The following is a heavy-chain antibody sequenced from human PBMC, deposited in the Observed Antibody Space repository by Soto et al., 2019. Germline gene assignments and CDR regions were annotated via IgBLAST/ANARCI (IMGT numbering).Heavy chain of an antibody. V-gene: IGHV4-59*01. D-gene: IGHD2-21*02. CDR2: MYNTGST. CDR3: ARDLWGYCGTDCYPLDV. CDR1: GGTISRYY. Sequence: QVQLQESGPGLVKPSETLSLTCTVSGGTISRYYWSWIRQPPGKGLEWIGYMYNTGSTVYNPSFKLRVTISVDTSQNQFSLKLNSVTAADTAVYYCARDLWGYCGTDCYPLDVWGQGTTVTVSS. J-gene: IGHJ6*02.